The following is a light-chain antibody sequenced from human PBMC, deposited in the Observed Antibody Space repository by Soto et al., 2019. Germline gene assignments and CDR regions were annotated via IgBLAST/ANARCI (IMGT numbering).Light chain of an antibody. V-gene: IGKV1-39*01. CDR3: QQSYSNPRT. J-gene: IGKJ1*01. Sequence: DIQMTQSPSSLSASVGDRVTITCRASENIDRYLNWDQQRPVKAPELLISAASSLQSGVPSRFSGGGSGTDFTLTISSLQPEDFATYYCQQSYSNPRTFGQGTKVEIK. CDR2: AAS. CDR1: ENIDRY.